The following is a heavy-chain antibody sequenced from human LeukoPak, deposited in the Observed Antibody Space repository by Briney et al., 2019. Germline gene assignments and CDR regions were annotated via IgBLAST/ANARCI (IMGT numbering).Heavy chain of an antibody. V-gene: IGHV3-30*02. CDR3: AKGSGTAEDY. CDR1: GFIFSSYG. D-gene: IGHD6-25*01. Sequence: PGGSLRLSCAASGFIFSSYGMHWVRQAPGKGLEWVAFIRYEGSKKYYADSVKGRFTISRDNSKNTLYLQMNSPRAEDTAVYYCAKGSGTAEDYWGQGTLVTVSS. J-gene: IGHJ4*02. CDR2: IRYEGSKK.